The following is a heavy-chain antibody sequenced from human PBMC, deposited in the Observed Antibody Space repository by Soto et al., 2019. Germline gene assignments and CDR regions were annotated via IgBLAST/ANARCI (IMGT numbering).Heavy chain of an antibody. CDR3: ATHQYPSGNNGVCSQYYYYYYGMDV. V-gene: IGHV4-39*01. J-gene: IGHJ6*02. CDR2: IYYSGST. CDR1: GGSISSSSYY. D-gene: IGHD2-8*01. Sequence: QLQLQESGPGLVKPSETLSLTCTVSGGSISSSSYYWGWIRQPPGKGMEWIGSIYYSGSTYYNPSLKSRVNISVDTSKNQLALKMSSVTAADTAVYYGATHQYPSGNNGVCSQYYYYYYGMDVWGQGTTVTVSS.